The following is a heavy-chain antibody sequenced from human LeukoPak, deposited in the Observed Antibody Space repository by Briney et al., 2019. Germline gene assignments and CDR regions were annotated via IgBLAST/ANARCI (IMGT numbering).Heavy chain of an antibody. CDR3: EGSAGY. CDR2: IKRDGSEK. V-gene: IGHV3-7*01. J-gene: IGHJ4*02. CDR1: GFTFSNSW. Sequence: GGSLRLSCAASGFTFSNSWMSWVRQAPGKGLEWVANIKRDGSEKYYVDSVKGRFTVSRDNAKSSLFLQMNSLRADDTAVYYCEGSAGYWGQGTLVTVPS.